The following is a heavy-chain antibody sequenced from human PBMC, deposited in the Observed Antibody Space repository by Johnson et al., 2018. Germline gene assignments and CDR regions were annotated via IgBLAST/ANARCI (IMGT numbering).Heavy chain of an antibody. Sequence: VQLVQSGGGLVQPGRSLRLSCAASGFTFDDYAMHWVRQAPGKGLEWVSGISWNRGSIGYADSVKGRFTISRDNAKNSLYLQRNRLRDEDTAWYYCAKAPDAGGCPGGWLGPWGQGTRVTVFS. CDR3: AKAPDAGGCPGGWLGP. V-gene: IGHV3-9*01. CDR1: GFTFDDYA. J-gene: IGHJ5*02. D-gene: IGHD3-10*01. CDR2: ISWNRGSI.